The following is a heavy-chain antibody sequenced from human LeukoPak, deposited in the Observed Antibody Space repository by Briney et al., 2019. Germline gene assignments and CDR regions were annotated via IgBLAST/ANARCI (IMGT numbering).Heavy chain of an antibody. D-gene: IGHD2-21*01. V-gene: IGHV4-38-2*01. CDR1: GYSISSGYY. CDR3: AREYCGASCSRYY. Sequence: SETLSLTCAVSGYSISSGYYWGWIRQPPGKGLEWIGSIYPSGNTYCNPSLKSRVTISLDTSKNHFSLNLSSVTAADTAVYYCAREYCGASCSRYYWGQGTLVTVSS. J-gene: IGHJ4*02. CDR2: IYPSGNT.